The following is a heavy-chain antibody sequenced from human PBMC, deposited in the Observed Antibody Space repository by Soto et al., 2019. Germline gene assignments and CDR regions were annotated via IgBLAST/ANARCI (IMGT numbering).Heavy chain of an antibody. V-gene: IGHV3-23*01. CDR3: AKRPYCSSTSCYSYFDY. CDR2: ISGSGGST. CDR1: GFTFSSYA. J-gene: IGHJ4*02. D-gene: IGHD2-2*01. Sequence: GGSLRLSCAVSGFTFSSYAMSWVRQAPGKGLELVSAISGSGGSTYYTDSVKGRFTISRDNSKNTLYLQMNSLRAEDTAVYYCAKRPYCSSTSCYSYFDYWGQGTLVTVSS.